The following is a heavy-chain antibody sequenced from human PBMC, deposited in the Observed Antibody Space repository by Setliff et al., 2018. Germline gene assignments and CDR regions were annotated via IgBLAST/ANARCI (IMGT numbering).Heavy chain of an antibody. V-gene: IGHV4-34*01. CDR2: INHSGST. D-gene: IGHD6-13*01. CDR3: AHRRAAAGAEG. CDR1: GGSFSGYY. Sequence: TLSLTCAVYGGSFSGYYWSWIRQPPGKGLEWIGEINHSGSTNYNPSLKSRVTISVDTSKNQFSLKLSSVTAADTAVYYCAHRRAAAGAEGWGQGTLVTVSS. J-gene: IGHJ4*02.